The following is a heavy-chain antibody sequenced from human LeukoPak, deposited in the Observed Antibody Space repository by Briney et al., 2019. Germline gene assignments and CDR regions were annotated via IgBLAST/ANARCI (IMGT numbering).Heavy chain of an antibody. V-gene: IGHV4-59*08. CDR2: GHYSGAT. D-gene: IGHD3/OR15-3a*01. J-gene: IGHJ4*02. CDR3: ARHGTGTGYPLDY. CDR1: GVSINSHY. Sequence: SETLSLTCTVSGVSINSHYWSWIRQSPGKGLEGIGYGHYSGATNYNPSLKSRVTISVDTSKNQFSLKLTSVSAADTAMYYCARHGTGTGYPLDYWGLGTLVTVSS.